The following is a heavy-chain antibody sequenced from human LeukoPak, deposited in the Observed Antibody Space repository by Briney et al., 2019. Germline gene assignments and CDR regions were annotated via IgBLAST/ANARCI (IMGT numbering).Heavy chain of an antibody. CDR1: GFTFSDYY. V-gene: IGHV3-11*04. J-gene: IGHJ4*02. CDR3: ATLPYYYDSSGSYYFDY. D-gene: IGHD3-22*01. Sequence: GGSLRLSCAASGFTFSDYYMSWIRQAPGKGLEWVSYISSSGSTIYYADSVKGRFTISRDNSKNTLYLQMNSLRVEDTAVYYCATLPYYYDSSGSYYFDYWGQGTLVTVSS. CDR2: ISSSGSTI.